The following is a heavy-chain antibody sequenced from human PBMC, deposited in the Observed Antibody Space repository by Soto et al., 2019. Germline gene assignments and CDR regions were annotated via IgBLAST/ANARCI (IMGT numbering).Heavy chain of an antibody. CDR2: MNPNSGNT. CDR3: ARGPIEYSGYLYYYYYGMDV. V-gene: IGHV1-8*02. D-gene: IGHD5-12*01. J-gene: IGHJ6*02. Sequence: QVQLVQSGAEVKKPGSSVKVSCKASGGTFSSYAISWVRQAPGQGLEWMGWMNPNSGNTGYAQKFQGRVTMTRNTSISTAYMELSSLRSEDTAVYYCARGPIEYSGYLYYYYYGMDVWGQGTTVTVSS. CDR1: GGTFSSYA.